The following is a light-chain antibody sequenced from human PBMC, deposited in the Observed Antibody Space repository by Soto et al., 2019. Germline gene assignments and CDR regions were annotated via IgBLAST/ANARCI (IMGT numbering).Light chain of an antibody. J-gene: IGLJ1*01. CDR2: DVT. Sequence: QSALTQPASVSGSPGQSITISCTGTSSDVGGFNYVSWHQQHPGTATKLMIYDVTNRPSGVSYRFSGSKSGNTASLTISGLQAEDEADYYCNSYTSSSTYVFGTGTKLTVL. CDR3: NSYTSSSTYV. V-gene: IGLV2-14*03. CDR1: SSDVGGFNY.